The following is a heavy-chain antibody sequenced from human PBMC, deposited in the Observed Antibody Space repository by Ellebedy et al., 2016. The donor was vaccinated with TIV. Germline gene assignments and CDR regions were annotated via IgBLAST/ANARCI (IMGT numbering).Heavy chain of an antibody. D-gene: IGHD5-12*01. CDR3: SKDLTGYSLYYFES. CDR2: ISWHSGSV. V-gene: IGHV3-9*01. CDR1: GFAFGAYA. Sequence: GGSLRLXXVASGFAFGAYAMHWVRQTPGKGLEWVAGISWHSGSVYYADSVKGRFTISRDNANNSLILQMNSLRVEDTALYYCSKDLTGYSLYYFESWGQGTLVTVSS. J-gene: IGHJ4*02.